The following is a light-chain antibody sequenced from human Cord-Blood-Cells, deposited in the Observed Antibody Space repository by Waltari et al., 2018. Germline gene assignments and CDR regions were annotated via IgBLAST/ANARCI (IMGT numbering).Light chain of an antibody. CDR1: QSISSW. CDR3: QQYNSYST. J-gene: IGKJ2*01. Sequence: DIQMTQSPSTLSASVGNRVTITCRASQSISSWLAWYQQKPWKAPKLLSYDASSLESGGPSRFSGSGSGTECTLTISSLQPDDFATYYCQQYNSYSTCVQGTKLEIK. V-gene: IGKV1-5*01. CDR2: DAS.